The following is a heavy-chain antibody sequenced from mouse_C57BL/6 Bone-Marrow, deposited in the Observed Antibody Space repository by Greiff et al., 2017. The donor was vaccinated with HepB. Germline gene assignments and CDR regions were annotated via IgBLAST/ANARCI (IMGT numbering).Heavy chain of an antibody. CDR3: ARTGDYGSSPFAY. CDR1: GYTFTDYY. V-gene: IGHV1-26*01. J-gene: IGHJ3*01. CDR2: INPNNGGT. D-gene: IGHD1-1*01. Sequence: VQLQQSGPELVKPGASVKISCKASGYTFTDYYMNWVKQSHGKSLEWIGDINPNNGGTSYNQKFKGKATLTVDKSSSTAYMELRSLTSEDSAVYYCARTGDYGSSPFAYWGQGTLVTVSA.